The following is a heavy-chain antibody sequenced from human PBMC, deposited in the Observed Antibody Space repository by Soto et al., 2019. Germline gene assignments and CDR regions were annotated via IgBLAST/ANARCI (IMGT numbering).Heavy chain of an antibody. Sequence: QVQLQESGPGLVKPSETLSLTCTVSGGSISSYYWSWIRQPPGKGLEWIGYIYYSGSTNYNPSLKSRVTITVATSKNQFSLKLSSVTAADTAVYYCARPLHGDPGLWFDYWGQGTLVTVSS. D-gene: IGHD4-17*01. CDR1: GGSISSYY. J-gene: IGHJ4*02. CDR2: IYYSGST. V-gene: IGHV4-59*01. CDR3: ARPLHGDPGLWFDY.